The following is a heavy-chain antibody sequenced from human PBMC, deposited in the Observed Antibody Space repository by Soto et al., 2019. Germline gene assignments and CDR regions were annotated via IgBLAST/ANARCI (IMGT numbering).Heavy chain of an antibody. V-gene: IGHV4-39*01. J-gene: IGHJ4*02. CDR1: GGSISSSSYY. Sequence: SETLSLTCTVSGGSISSSSYYWGWIRQPPGKGLEWIGSIYYSGSTYYNPSLKSRVTISVDTSKNQFSLKLSSVTAADTAVYYCASLKRDGYNYFDYWGQGTLVTVSS. CDR2: IYYSGST. D-gene: IGHD5-12*01. CDR3: ASLKRDGYNYFDY.